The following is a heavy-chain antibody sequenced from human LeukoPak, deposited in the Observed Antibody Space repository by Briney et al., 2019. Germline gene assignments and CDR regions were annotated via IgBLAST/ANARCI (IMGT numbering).Heavy chain of an antibody. Sequence: GGSLRLSRAAYAFTFISYWMHWVRQAPGKGLVWVSRIYSDGSSTNYADSVKGRFTISRDNAKNTLYLQMNSLRAEDTAVYYCARYRRSLGLWFGELRNWGQGTLVTVSS. V-gene: IGHV3-74*01. CDR1: AFTFISYW. CDR2: IYSDGSST. J-gene: IGHJ4*02. CDR3: ARYRRSLGLWFGELRN. D-gene: IGHD3-10*01.